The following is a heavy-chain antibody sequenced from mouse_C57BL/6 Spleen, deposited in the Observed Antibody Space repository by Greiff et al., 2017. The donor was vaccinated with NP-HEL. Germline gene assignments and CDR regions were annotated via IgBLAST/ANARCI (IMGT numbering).Heavy chain of an antibody. V-gene: IGHV1-82*01. CDR1: GYAFSSSW. Sequence: VQLQQSGPELVKPGASVKISCKASGYAFSSSWMNWVKQRPGKGLEWIGRIYPGDGDTNYNGKFKGKATLTADKSSSTAYMQLSSLTSEDSAVYFCAYYGSYYYAMDYWGKGTSVTVSS. CDR2: IYPGDGDT. CDR3: AYYGSYYYAMDY. D-gene: IGHD1-1*01. J-gene: IGHJ4*01.